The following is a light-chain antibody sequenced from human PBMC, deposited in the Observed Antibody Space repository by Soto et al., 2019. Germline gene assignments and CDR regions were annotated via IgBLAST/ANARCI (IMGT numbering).Light chain of an antibody. CDR1: QSVGGSY. J-gene: IGKJ1*01. Sequence: TLAWSAGGISTLSCRASQSVGGSYLAWYQKTPGQATRLLVDGVSSRAADVPDRFSGSGCGTDFTRTISRLEPEDATVYYCQLYADSRTFGEGTKVDIK. V-gene: IGKV3-20*01. CDR3: QLYADSRT. CDR2: GVS.